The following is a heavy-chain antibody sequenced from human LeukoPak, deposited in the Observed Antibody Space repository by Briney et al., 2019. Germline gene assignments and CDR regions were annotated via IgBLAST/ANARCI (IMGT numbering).Heavy chain of an antibody. Sequence: SETLSLTCTVSGGSISSYYWSWIRQPPGKGLEWIGEINHSGSTNYNPSLKSRVTISVDTSKNQFSLKLSSVTAADTAVYYCARWAGVAHDYWGQGTLVTVSS. CDR1: GGSISSYY. CDR2: INHSGST. V-gene: IGHV4-34*01. CDR3: ARWAGVAHDY. D-gene: IGHD3-3*01. J-gene: IGHJ4*02.